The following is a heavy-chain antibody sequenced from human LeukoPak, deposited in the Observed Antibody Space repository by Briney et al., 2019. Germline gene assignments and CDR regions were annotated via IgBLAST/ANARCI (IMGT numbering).Heavy chain of an antibody. CDR3: AKDYYYGSGRFDY. J-gene: IGHJ4*02. CDR2: ISGSGGST. Sequence: GGSLRLSCAASGFTFSSYAMSWVRQAPGKGLEWVSAISGSGGSTYYADSVKGRFTISRDNSKNTLYLQMNGLRAEDTAVYYCAKDYYYGSGRFDYWGQGTLVTVSS. D-gene: IGHD3-10*01. CDR1: GFTFSSYA. V-gene: IGHV3-23*01.